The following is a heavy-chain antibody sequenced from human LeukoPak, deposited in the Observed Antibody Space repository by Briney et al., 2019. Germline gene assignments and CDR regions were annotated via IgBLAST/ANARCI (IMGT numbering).Heavy chain of an antibody. CDR3: TRHDYFVVNSDAFDI. D-gene: IGHD3-22*01. Sequence: PGGSLKLSCAASGFTFSGSAMHWVRQASGKGLEWVGRIRSKANSYATAYAASVKGRFTISRDDSKNTAYLQMNSLKTEDTAVYYCTRHDYFVVNSDAFDIWGQGTMVTVSS. CDR1: GFTFSGSA. V-gene: IGHV3-73*01. CDR2: IRSKANSYAT. J-gene: IGHJ3*02.